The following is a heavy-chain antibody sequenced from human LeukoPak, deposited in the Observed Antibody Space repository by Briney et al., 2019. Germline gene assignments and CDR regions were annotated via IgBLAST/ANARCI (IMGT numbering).Heavy chain of an antibody. V-gene: IGHV3-53*01. Sequence: GGSLRLSCAASGLTVSTNYMSWVRQAPGKGLEWVSLIYSGGSTYYADSVKGRFTISRDNSKNTVYLQMNSLRAEDTAVYYCARDAPITKLNYYGMDVWGQGTTVTVSS. D-gene: IGHD3-9*01. J-gene: IGHJ6*02. CDR1: GLTVSTNY. CDR2: IYSGGST. CDR3: ARDAPITKLNYYGMDV.